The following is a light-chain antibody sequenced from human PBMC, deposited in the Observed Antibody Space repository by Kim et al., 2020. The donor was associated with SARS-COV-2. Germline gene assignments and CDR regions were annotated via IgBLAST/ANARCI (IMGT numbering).Light chain of an antibody. CDR2: DAS. V-gene: IGKV1-5*01. CDR3: QQYNSYPYT. J-gene: IGKJ2*01. Sequence: SASVGDRVTITCRASQSISSWLAWYQQKPGKAPKPLIYDASSLESGVPSRFSGSGSGTEFTLTISSLQPDDFATYYCQQYNSYPYTFGQGTKLEI. CDR1: QSISSW.